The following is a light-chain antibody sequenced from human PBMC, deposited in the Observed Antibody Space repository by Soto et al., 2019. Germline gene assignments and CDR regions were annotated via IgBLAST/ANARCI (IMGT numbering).Light chain of an antibody. CDR2: GAS. CDR1: QGISNY. Sequence: DIQVTQSPSAMSASVGDTVTITCRASQGISNYLAWFQQKPGKVPKRLIYGASSFQSGVPPRFRGSASGTEFNLTITGLQPEDFATYYCLQHYTFPLTFGGGTKVEI. V-gene: IGKV1-17*03. J-gene: IGKJ4*01. CDR3: LQHYTFPLT.